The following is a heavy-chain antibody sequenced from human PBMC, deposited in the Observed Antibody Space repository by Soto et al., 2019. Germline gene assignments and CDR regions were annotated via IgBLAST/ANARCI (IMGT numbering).Heavy chain of an antibody. CDR2: ISAYNGNT. V-gene: IGHV1-18*01. D-gene: IGHD3-9*01. Sequence: ASVKVSCKASGYTFTSYGISWVRQAPGQGLEWMGWISAYNGNTNYAQKLQGRVTMTTDTSTSTAYMELRSLRSDDTAVYYCARVSRYFDWVHYYYGMDVWGQGTTVTVSS. J-gene: IGHJ6*02. CDR3: ARVSRYFDWVHYYYGMDV. CDR1: GYTFTSYG.